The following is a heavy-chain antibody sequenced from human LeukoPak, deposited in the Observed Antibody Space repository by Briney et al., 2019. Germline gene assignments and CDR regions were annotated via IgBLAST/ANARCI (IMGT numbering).Heavy chain of an antibody. D-gene: IGHD3-22*01. CDR1: GYTFTGYY. J-gene: IGHJ4*02. Sequence: ASVKVSCKASGYTFTGYYMHWVRQAPGQGLEWLGLINPSGSSTLYAQKFQGRVTMTRDMSTTTDYMELSSLRSEDTAVYYCARDRQYYDSSAHFDYWGQGTLVTVSS. CDR2: INPSGSST. CDR3: ARDRQYYDSSAHFDY. V-gene: IGHV1-46*01.